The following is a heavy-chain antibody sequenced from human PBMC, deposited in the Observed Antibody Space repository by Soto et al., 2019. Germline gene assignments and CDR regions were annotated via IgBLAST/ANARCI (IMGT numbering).Heavy chain of an antibody. Sequence: PGGSLRLSCVASGFTFSSHGMSWVLQAPGKGLEWVSAIRGSDGMTYYADSVKGRFTISRDNSKNTLYLQMHSLRAEDAAVYYCAKVGDHKQWLEHLDYWTQRSLVPVS. J-gene: IGHJ4*02. V-gene: IGHV3-23*01. CDR1: GFTFSSHG. D-gene: IGHD6-19*01. CDR3: AKVGDHKQWLEHLDY. CDR2: IRGSDGMT.